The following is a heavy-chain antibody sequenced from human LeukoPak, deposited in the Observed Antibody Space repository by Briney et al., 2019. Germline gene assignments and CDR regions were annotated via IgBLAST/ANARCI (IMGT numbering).Heavy chain of an antibody. D-gene: IGHD4-17*01. J-gene: IGHJ1*01. CDR2: ISAYNGNT. Sequence: VASVKVSCKASGYTFTSYGISWVRQAPGQGLEWMGWISAYNGNTNYAQKLQGRVTMTTDTSTSKAYMELRSLRSDDTAVYYCARASTVTTPLQHWGQGTLVTVSS. CDR1: GYTFTSYG. CDR3: ARASTVTTPLQH. V-gene: IGHV1-18*01.